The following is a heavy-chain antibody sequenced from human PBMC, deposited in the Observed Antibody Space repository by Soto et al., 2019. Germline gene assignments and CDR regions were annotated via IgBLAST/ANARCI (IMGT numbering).Heavy chain of an antibody. J-gene: IGHJ5*02. CDR3: ARLLDFWGDPHYFDP. CDR1: GYTFRNNW. Sequence: GESLKISCQTSGYTFRNNWIGWVRQMPGKGLEWMGIIYPGDSETRYSPSFQGQVTISADRSFNTAYLQWTSLQASDTAMYYCARLLDFWGDPHYFDPWGQGTMVTVSS. CDR2: IYPGDSET. D-gene: IGHD3-16*01. V-gene: IGHV5-51*01.